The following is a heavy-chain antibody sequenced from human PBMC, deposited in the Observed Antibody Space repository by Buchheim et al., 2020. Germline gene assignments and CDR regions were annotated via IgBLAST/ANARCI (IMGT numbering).Heavy chain of an antibody. CDR2: IYYRGST. CDR1: GGSISSSSYY. D-gene: IGHD5-24*01. CDR3: ARYTVEMASYYFDY. J-gene: IGHJ4*02. Sequence: QLQLQESGPGLVKPSATLSLTCTVSGGSISSSSYYWGWIRQPPGKGLEWIGSIYYRGSTYYNPSLKSRVTISVDTSKNQFSLKLSSVTAADTAVYYCARYTVEMASYYFDYWGQGTL. V-gene: IGHV4-39*01.